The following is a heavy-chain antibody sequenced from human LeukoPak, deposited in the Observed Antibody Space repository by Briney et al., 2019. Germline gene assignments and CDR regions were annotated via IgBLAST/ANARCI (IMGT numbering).Heavy chain of an antibody. CDR1: SGSISSSNYY. J-gene: IGHJ3*02. Sequence: SETLSLTCTVSSGSISSSNYYWGWIRQPLGKGLEWIGTIYYSGYTYYNPSLKSRVTISVDTSRNHFSLNLSSVTAADTAVYYCARHRTTSTFDIWGQGTTVSVSS. D-gene: IGHD1-1*01. V-gene: IGHV4-39*01. CDR3: ARHRTTSTFDI. CDR2: IYYSGYT.